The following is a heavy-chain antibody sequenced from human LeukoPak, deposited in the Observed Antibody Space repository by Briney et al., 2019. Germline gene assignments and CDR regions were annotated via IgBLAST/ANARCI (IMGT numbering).Heavy chain of an antibody. Sequence: SGTLSLTCTVSGGSISSSYYYWGWIRQPPGKGLEWIGEINHSGSTNYNPSLKSRVTISVDTSKNQFSLKLSSVTAADTAVYYCARGRNCSSTSCYTPFDYWGQGTLVTVSS. CDR2: INHSGST. J-gene: IGHJ4*02. D-gene: IGHD2-2*02. CDR3: ARGRNCSSTSCYTPFDY. CDR1: GGSISSSYYY. V-gene: IGHV4-39*07.